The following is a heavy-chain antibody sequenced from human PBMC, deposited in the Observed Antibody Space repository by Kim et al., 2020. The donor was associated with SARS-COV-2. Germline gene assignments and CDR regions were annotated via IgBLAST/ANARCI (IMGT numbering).Heavy chain of an antibody. J-gene: IGHJ4*02. CDR2: T. D-gene: IGHD6-19*01. V-gene: IGHV3-23*01. Sequence: TYYADSVKGRFTISRDNSKHTLDLQMNSLRGEDTAVYYCAKERYAGWYGYWGQGTLVTVSS. CDR3: AKERYAGWYGY.